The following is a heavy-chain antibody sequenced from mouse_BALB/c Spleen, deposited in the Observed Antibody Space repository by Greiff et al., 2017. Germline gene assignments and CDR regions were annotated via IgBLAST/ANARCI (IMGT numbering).Heavy chain of an antibody. CDR1: GFAFSSYD. V-gene: IGHV5-12-1*01. Sequence: EVQLVESGGGLVKPGGSLKLSCAASGFAFSSYDMSWVRQTPEKRLEWVAYISSGGGSTYYPDTVKGRFTISRDNAKNTLYLQMSSLKSEDTAMYYCARHDYDGYFFDYWGQGTTLTVSS. CDR3: ARHDYDGYFFDY. CDR2: ISSGGGST. J-gene: IGHJ2*01. D-gene: IGHD2-3*01.